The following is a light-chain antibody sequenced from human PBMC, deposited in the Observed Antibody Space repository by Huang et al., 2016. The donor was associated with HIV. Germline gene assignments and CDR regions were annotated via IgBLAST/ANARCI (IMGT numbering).Light chain of an antibody. CDR3: MQGTHWPGT. Sequence: DVVMTQFPLSLPVTLGQPASIFCKSSQRLVSNDGDIYLNWFQQRPGQYPRRLIYLIFKRESGVPDRFSGSGAGTLFALRINRVEAEDVAIYYCMQGTHWPGTFGQGTNLEI. J-gene: IGKJ1*01. V-gene: IGKV2-30*01. CDR1: QRLVSNDGDIY. CDR2: LIF.